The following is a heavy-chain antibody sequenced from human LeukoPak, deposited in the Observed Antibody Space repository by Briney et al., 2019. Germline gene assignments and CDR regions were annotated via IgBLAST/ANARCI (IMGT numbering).Heavy chain of an antibody. Sequence: GGSLRLSCAASGFTFSDYYMSWIRQAPGKGLEWVSYISSSGSTIYHADSVKGRFTISRDNAKNSLYLQMNSLRAEDTAVYYCAKDQSCSSTSCFYYYYYMDVWGKGTTVTVSS. CDR3: AKDQSCSSTSCFYYYYYMDV. CDR2: ISSSGSTI. J-gene: IGHJ6*03. V-gene: IGHV3-11*04. D-gene: IGHD2-2*01. CDR1: GFTFSDYY.